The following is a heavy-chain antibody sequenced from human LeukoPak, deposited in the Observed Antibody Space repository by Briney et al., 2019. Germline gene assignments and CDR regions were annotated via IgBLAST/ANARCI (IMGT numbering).Heavy chain of an antibody. D-gene: IGHD3-10*01. CDR2: INPNTGGT. Sequence: ASVKVSCKASGYTFTGYYLHWVRQAPGQGLEWMGWINPNTGGTNYAQKLQGRVTMTTDTSTSTAYMELRSLRSDDTAVYYCARVILWFGESHYYMDVWGKGTTVTVSS. CDR3: ARVILWFGESHYYMDV. CDR1: GYTFTGYY. V-gene: IGHV1-2*02. J-gene: IGHJ6*03.